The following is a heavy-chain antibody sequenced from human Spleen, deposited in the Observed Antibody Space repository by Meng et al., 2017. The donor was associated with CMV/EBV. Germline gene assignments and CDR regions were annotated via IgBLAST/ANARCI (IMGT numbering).Heavy chain of an antibody. Sequence: GESLKISCAVSGFTFSIYSMKWVRQAPGKGLEWVSSITSASNSMDYADSVKGRFTISRDNAKNSLYLQMNSLRAEDTAVYYCARDHIAAAGKARYYYYGMDVWGQGTTVTVSS. CDR2: ITSASNSM. CDR1: GFTFSIYS. V-gene: IGHV3-21*01. D-gene: IGHD6-13*01. J-gene: IGHJ6*02. CDR3: ARDHIAAAGKARYYYYGMDV.